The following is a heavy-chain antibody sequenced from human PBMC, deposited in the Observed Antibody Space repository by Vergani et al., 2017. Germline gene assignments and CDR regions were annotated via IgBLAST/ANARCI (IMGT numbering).Heavy chain of an antibody. CDR1: GFTFSSYS. CDR3: AKDRGQIYFDY. D-gene: IGHD3-10*01. Sequence: EVQLVESGGGLVKPGGSLRLSCAASGFTFSSYSMNWVRQAPGKGLEWVSSISSSSSYIYYADSVKGRFTISRDNAKNTLYLQMNSLRAEDTAVYYCAKDRGQIYFDYWGQGTLVTVSS. J-gene: IGHJ4*02. V-gene: IGHV3-21*04. CDR2: ISSSSSYI.